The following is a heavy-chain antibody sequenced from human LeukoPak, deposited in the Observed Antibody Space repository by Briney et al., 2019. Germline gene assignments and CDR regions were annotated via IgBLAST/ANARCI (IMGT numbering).Heavy chain of an antibody. D-gene: IGHD4-17*01. CDR2: IYPGDSDN. CDR3: ARYYGDRFYFGY. Sequence: GESLKISCNGSGYSFTTYWIAWGRQMPGKGLEWMGIIYPGDSDNRYSPSFEGQVTISADKSISTAYLQWSSLKASDTAMFYCARYYGDRFYFGYWGQGTLVTVSS. J-gene: IGHJ4*02. CDR1: GYSFTTYW. V-gene: IGHV5-51*01.